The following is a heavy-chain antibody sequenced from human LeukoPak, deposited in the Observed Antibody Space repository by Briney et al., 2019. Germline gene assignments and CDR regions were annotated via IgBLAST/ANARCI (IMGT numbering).Heavy chain of an antibody. V-gene: IGHV1-2*02. Sequence: GASVKVSCKGSGYNSSVYYMHWVRQAPGQGLEWMGWMDPNSGDTIYAPKFQGRVSMTRDTSITTAYMELSSLTFDDSAMYYCATRGGLTPNTLAMWGHGTMVTVSS. D-gene: IGHD2-15*01. CDR2: MDPNSGDT. CDR1: GYNSSVYY. CDR3: ATRGGLTPNTLAM. J-gene: IGHJ3*01.